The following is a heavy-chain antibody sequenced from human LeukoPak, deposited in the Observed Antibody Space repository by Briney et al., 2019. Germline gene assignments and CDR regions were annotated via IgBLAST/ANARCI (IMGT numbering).Heavy chain of an antibody. CDR2: ISYDGSNK. J-gene: IGHJ3*02. CDR3: ARVQGYSGSYFAFDI. V-gene: IGHV3-30-3*01. CDR1: GFTFSSYA. Sequence: GRSLRLSCAASGFTFSSYAMHWVRQAPGKGLEWVAVISYDGSNKYYADSVKGRFTISRDNSKNTLYLQMNSLRAEDTAVYYCARVQGYSGSYFAFDIWGQGTMVTVSS. D-gene: IGHD1-26*01.